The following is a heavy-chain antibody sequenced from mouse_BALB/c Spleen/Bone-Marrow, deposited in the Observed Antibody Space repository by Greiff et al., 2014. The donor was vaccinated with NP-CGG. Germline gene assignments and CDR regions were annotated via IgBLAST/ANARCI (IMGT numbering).Heavy chain of an antibody. D-gene: IGHD3-3*01. CDR3: AREGDGAY. CDR1: GFTFSDYY. Sequence: EVKLEESGGGLVKPGGSLKLSCAASGFTFSDYYMYWVRQTPEERLEWVATISDGGSYTYYPGSVKGRFTISRDNAKNNLYLQMSSLKSEDTAMYYCAREGDGAYWGQGTLVTVSA. J-gene: IGHJ3*01. V-gene: IGHV5-4*02. CDR2: ISDGGSYT.